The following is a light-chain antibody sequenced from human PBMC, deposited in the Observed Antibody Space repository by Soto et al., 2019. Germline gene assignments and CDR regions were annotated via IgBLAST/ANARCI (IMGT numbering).Light chain of an antibody. CDR2: AAS. Sequence: DIQMTQSALSVSASAGDRVTISCRASQSISRYLNWYQQKPGKAPKLLIYAASSLQSGVPSRFSGSGSGTDFTLTISSLQPEDFATYYCQQSYSTPPGFGQGTRLEIK. CDR1: QSISRY. V-gene: IGKV1-39*01. J-gene: IGKJ5*01. CDR3: QQSYSTPPG.